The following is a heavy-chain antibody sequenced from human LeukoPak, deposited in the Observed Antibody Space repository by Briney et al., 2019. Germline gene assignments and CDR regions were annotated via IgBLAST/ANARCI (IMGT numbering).Heavy chain of an antibody. J-gene: IGHJ4*02. CDR3: ATFWNGDFDH. D-gene: IGHD1-1*01. CDR2: IKKDGSEK. V-gene: IGHV3-7*03. Sequence: LPGGSLRLSCAASGFTFSNFWMNWVRQAPRKGLEWVANIKKDGSEKYYVDSVKGRFTISRDNTKNSVYLQMNSLRAEDTAVYYCATFWNGDFDHWGQGTLVTVSS. CDR1: GFTFSNFW.